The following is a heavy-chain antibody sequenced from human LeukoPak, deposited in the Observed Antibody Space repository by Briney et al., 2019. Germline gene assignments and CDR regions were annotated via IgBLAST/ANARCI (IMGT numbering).Heavy chain of an antibody. V-gene: IGHV3-7*03. D-gene: IGHD3-22*01. CDR1: GFSFTTYW. Sequence: GGSLRLSCAASGFSFTTYWMGWVRQAPGKGLEWVANINQDESSQYYVDAVRGRFTISRDNSKNTLYLQMNSLRAEDTAVYYCARTRSYYYDSSGYYVNWYFDLWGRGTLVTVSS. CDR3: ARTRSYYYDSSGYYVNWYFDL. J-gene: IGHJ2*01. CDR2: INQDESSQ.